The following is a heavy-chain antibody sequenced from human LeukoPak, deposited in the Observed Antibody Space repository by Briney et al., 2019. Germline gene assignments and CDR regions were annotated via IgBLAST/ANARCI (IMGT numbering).Heavy chain of an antibody. Sequence: SETLFLTCDVSGGSISSGLYSWSWIRQPLGKGLEWIGYIYHTGSTYYNPSLKSRVTISVDTSKNQFSLRLSSVTAADTAVYYCARLQYCSGTSCYWFDPWGQGTLVTVSS. CDR1: GGSISSGLYS. CDR2: IYHTGST. D-gene: IGHD2-2*01. V-gene: IGHV4-30-2*01. J-gene: IGHJ5*02. CDR3: ARLQYCSGTSCYWFDP.